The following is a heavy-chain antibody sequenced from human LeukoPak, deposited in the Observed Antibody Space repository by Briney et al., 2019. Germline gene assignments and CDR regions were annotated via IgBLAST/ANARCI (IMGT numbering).Heavy chain of an antibody. CDR3: ARCPWLGGGEGDY. D-gene: IGHD3-10*01. CDR2: IKWDGGST. Sequence: PGGSLTLSCAASGFTFDDHGMSWVRQAPGTGLEWVSGIKWDGGSTGYEDTVKGRFTISRDKSKNTLYLQMNSLRVEDTALYYCARCPWLGGGEGDYWGQGTLVTVSS. J-gene: IGHJ4*02. V-gene: IGHV3-20*04. CDR1: GFTFDDHG.